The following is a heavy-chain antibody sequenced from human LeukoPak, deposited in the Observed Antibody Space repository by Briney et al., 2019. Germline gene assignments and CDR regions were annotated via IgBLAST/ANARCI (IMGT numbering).Heavy chain of an antibody. V-gene: IGHV3-21*01. CDR3: ARDRGGSYSAVDY. CDR2: ISSSSSYI. Sequence: GGSLRLSCAASGFTFSSYSMNWVRRAPGKGLEWVSSISSSSSYIYYADSVKGRFTISRDNAKNSLYLQMNSLRAEDTAVYYCARDRGGSYSAVDYWGQGTLVTVSS. J-gene: IGHJ4*02. D-gene: IGHD1-26*01. CDR1: GFTFSSYS.